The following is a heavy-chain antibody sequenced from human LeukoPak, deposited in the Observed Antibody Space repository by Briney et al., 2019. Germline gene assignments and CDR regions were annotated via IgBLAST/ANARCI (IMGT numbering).Heavy chain of an antibody. Sequence: SQTLSLTCTVSGGSISSYYWSWIRQPPGKGLEWIGYIYYSGSTNYNPSLKSRVTISVDTSKNQFSLKLSSVTAADTAVYYCARDSVVGGSFGYWGQGTLVTVSS. CDR3: ARDSVVGGSFGY. J-gene: IGHJ4*02. CDR1: GGSISSYY. CDR2: IYYSGST. D-gene: IGHD3-16*01. V-gene: IGHV4-59*01.